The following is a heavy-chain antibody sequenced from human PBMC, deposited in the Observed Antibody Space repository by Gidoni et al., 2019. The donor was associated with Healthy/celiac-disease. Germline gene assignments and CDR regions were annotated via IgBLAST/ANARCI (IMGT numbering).Heavy chain of an antibody. V-gene: IGHV1-2*02. Sequence: QVQLVQSGAEVKKPGASVTVSCKASGYTFTGYYMHWVRQAPGQGLEWMGWINPNSGGTNYAQKFQGRVTMTRDTSISTAYMELSRLRSDDTAVYYCARDQVVAAHASWFDPWGQGTLVTVSS. CDR1: GYTFTGYY. CDR3: ARDQVVAAHASWFDP. D-gene: IGHD2-15*01. J-gene: IGHJ5*02. CDR2: INPNSGGT.